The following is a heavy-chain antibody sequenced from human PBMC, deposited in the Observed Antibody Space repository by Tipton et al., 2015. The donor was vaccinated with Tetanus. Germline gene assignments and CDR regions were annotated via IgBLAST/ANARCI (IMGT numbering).Heavy chain of an antibody. CDR3: ARYESGSMFDP. D-gene: IGHD5-12*01. V-gene: IGHV4-39*01. Sequence: LRLSCTVSRGSISRDIYNWGWIRQPPGRGLQWIGNINYYGTTYYSPSLESRATMSVDPPKNQFSLHLTSATAADTAVYYCARYESGSMFDPWGQGTLVTVSS. J-gene: IGHJ5*02. CDR1: RGSISRDIYN. CDR2: INYYGTT.